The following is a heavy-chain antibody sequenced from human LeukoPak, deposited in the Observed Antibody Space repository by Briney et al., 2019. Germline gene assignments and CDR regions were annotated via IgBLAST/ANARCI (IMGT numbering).Heavy chain of an antibody. V-gene: IGHV4-39*07. CDR3: ARGGYYGSGRPRFDP. CDR1: GGSISSSSYY. J-gene: IGHJ5*02. Sequence: SETLSLTCTVSGGSISSSSYYWGWIRQPPGKGLEWIGSIYYSGSTYYNPSLKSRVTISVDTSKNQFSPKLSSVTAADTAVYYCARGGYYGSGRPRFDPWGQGTLVTVSS. D-gene: IGHD3-10*01. CDR2: IYYSGST.